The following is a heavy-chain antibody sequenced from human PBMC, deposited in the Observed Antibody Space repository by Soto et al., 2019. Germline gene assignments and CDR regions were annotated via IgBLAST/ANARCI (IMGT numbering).Heavy chain of an antibody. CDR1: GYTLTELS. Sequence: GASVKVSCKVSGYTLTELSMHWVRQAPGKGLEWMGGFDPEDGETIYAQKFQGRVTMTEDTSTDTAYMELSSLRSEDTAVYYCATRQLRYFDWLQGPYYFDYWGQGTLVTVSS. D-gene: IGHD3-9*01. V-gene: IGHV1-24*01. CDR3: ATRQLRYFDWLQGPYYFDY. CDR2: FDPEDGET. J-gene: IGHJ4*02.